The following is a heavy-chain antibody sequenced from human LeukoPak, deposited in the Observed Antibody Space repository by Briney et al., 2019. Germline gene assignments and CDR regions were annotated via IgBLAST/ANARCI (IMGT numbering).Heavy chain of an antibody. CDR1: GFIVSGDF. J-gene: IGHJ4*02. CDR3: ARKAQYNGHYPLDY. V-gene: IGHV3-23*01. CDR2: TSDRGDYT. D-gene: IGHD1-7*01. Sequence: GGSLRLSCAASGFIVSGDFMSWVRQAPGKGLEWVSGTSDRGDYTYYADSVKGRFTISRDSSKNTLFLQMNSLRAEDTALYFCARKAQYNGHYPLDYWGQGTLVTVCS.